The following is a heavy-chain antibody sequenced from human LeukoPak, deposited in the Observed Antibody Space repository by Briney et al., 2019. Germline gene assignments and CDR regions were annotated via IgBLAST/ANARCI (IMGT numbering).Heavy chain of an antibody. Sequence: SETLPLTCTVSGGSISSYYWSWIRQPPGKGLEWIGYIYYSGSTNYNPSLKSRVTISVDTSKNQFSLKLSSVTAADTAVYYCARSPYDFWSGYYSFDCWGQGTLVTVSS. D-gene: IGHD3-3*01. CDR2: IYYSGST. J-gene: IGHJ4*02. CDR3: ARSPYDFWSGYYSFDC. CDR1: GGSISSYY. V-gene: IGHV4-59*01.